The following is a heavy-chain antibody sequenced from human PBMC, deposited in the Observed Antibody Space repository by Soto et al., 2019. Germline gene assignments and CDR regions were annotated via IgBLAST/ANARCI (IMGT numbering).Heavy chain of an antibody. Sequence: SETLSLTCTFSGGSISSYYWSWIRQPPGKGLEWIGYIYYSGSANYNPSLKSRVTISVDTSKNQFSLKLSSVTAADTAVYYCARLNKWELLGAFDYWGQGTLVTVPS. CDR2: IYYSGSA. D-gene: IGHD1-26*01. CDR1: GGSISSYY. CDR3: ARLNKWELLGAFDY. J-gene: IGHJ4*02. V-gene: IGHV4-59*08.